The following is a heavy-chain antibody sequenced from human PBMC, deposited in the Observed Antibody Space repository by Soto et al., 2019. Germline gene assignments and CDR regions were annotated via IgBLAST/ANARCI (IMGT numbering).Heavy chain of an antibody. Sequence: GGSVKVCCKASGGTFSSYAISLVRQAPGQGLEWIGGIIPIFGTASYAQKFQGRVTITADESTSTAYMELSSLRSEETAVYYCAGDLGYCGGGSCYAQGHYYGMDVWGQGTTVTVSS. D-gene: IGHD2-15*01. CDR2: IIPIFGTA. V-gene: IGHV1-69*13. CDR1: GGTFSSYA. J-gene: IGHJ6*01. CDR3: AGDLGYCGGGSCYAQGHYYGMDV.